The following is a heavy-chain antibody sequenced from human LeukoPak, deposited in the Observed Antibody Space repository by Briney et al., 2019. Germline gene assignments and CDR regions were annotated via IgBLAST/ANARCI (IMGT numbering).Heavy chain of an antibody. J-gene: IGHJ4*02. CDR2: IYYSGST. CDR3: ASTVAGLDY. Sequence: RSSETLSLTCTVSGGSISSYYWSWIRQPPGKGLEWIGYIYYSGSTNYNPSLKSRVTISVDTSKNQFSLKLSSVTAADTAVYYCASTVAGLDYWGQGTLVTVSS. CDR1: GGSISSYY. D-gene: IGHD6-19*01. V-gene: IGHV4-59*01.